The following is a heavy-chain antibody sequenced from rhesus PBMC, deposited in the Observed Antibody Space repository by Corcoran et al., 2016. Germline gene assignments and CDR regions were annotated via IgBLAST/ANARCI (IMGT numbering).Heavy chain of an antibody. J-gene: IGHJ2*01. V-gene: IGHV4-65*01. CDR3: ARGATSDWYFDL. CDR1: GGSVSSSNW. CDR2: ISGSSGST. Sequence: QVQLQESGPGLVKPSETLSLTCAVSGGSVSSSNWCSWIRQPPGNGLGWIGYISGSSGSTYYNPSLKSRVTISADTAKNQFSLKLSSVTAADTAVYYCARGATSDWYFDLWGPGTPITISS. D-gene: IGHD2-2*01.